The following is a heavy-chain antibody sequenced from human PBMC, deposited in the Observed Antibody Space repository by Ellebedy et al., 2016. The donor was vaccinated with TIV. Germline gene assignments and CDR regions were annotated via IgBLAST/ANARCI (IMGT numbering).Heavy chain of an antibody. V-gene: IGHV4-39*02. Sequence: SETLSLXXTVSGGSMRSVSHHWGWNRQPPGKGLEWIGSIYYSGSTSYNPSLQSRLTISVDTSKNEFSLKLRSVTAADTAVYYCAREWEYYFDYWGQGTLVTVSS. CDR1: GGSMRSVSHH. J-gene: IGHJ4*02. CDR3: AREWEYYFDY. CDR2: IYYSGST. D-gene: IGHD1-26*01.